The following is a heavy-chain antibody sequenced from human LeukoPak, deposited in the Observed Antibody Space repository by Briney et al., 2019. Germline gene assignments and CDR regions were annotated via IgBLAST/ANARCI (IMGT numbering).Heavy chain of an antibody. Sequence: SETLSLTCTVSGGSVSSGSYYWSWIRQPPGKGLESIGYIYYSGSTNYNPSLKSRVTISVDTSKNQFSLKLSSVTAADTAVYYCARDRPAAMFDYWGQGTLVTVSS. CDR1: GGSVSSGSYY. CDR2: IYYSGST. D-gene: IGHD2-2*01. CDR3: ARDRPAAMFDY. V-gene: IGHV4-61*01. J-gene: IGHJ4*02.